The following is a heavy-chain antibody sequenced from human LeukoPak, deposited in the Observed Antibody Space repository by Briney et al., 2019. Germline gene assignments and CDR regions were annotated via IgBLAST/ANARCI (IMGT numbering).Heavy chain of an antibody. CDR1: GYTFTRFY. V-gene: IGHV1-2*02. CDR2: INPNTGGT. CDR3: AREADFNRSGRGDS. Sequence: GASVRVSCKTSGYTFTRFYVHWVRQAPGHGLEWMGWINPNTGGTNFAQKFQGRVTMTTDTSITTAYMDLRSLTSDDTAVYYCAREADFNRSGRGDSWGQGTLVIVSS. D-gene: IGHD3-10*01. J-gene: IGHJ4*02.